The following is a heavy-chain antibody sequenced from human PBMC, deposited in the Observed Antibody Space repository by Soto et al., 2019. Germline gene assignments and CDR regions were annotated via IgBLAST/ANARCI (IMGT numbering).Heavy chain of an antibody. J-gene: IGHJ4*02. CDR1: GYTFTSYY. CDR2: INPNTGGT. V-gene: IGHV1-2*02. Sequence: ASVKVSCKASGYTFTSYYMHWVRQAPGQGLEWMGWINPNTGGTSYAQKFQGRVTMTRDTSISTSYMELSSLRAEDTAVYYCVKAVWLVVITTHGDYWGQGTLVSVSS. D-gene: IGHD3-22*01. CDR3: VKAVWLVVITTHGDY.